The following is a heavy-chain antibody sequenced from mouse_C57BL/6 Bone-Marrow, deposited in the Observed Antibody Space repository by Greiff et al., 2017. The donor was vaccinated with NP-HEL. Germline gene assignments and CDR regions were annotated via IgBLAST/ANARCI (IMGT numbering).Heavy chain of an antibody. CDR3: ATGIITTVVPFFDY. Sequence: QVQLQQSGAELARPGASVKLSCKASGYTFTSYGISWVKQRTGQGLEWIGEIYPRSGNTYYNEKFKGKATLTADKSSSTAYMELRSLTSEDSAVYFCATGIITTVVPFFDYWGKGTTLTVSS. J-gene: IGHJ2*01. CDR2: IYPRSGNT. V-gene: IGHV1-81*01. D-gene: IGHD1-1*01. CDR1: GYTFTSYG.